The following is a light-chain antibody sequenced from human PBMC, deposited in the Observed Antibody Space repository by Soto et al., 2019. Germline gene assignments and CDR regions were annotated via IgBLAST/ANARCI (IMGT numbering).Light chain of an antibody. J-gene: IGKJ1*01. V-gene: IGKV1-NL1*01. CDR1: QSILKC. CDR3: QRYNNWPLT. Sequence: DIQITQSPSSVSSSVGDGITITCRASQSILKCLNWYQQKPGEAPNLLFSAASKLHSGAPARFSGSGSGTEFTLTISSVQSEDFVVYCCQRYNNWPLTFGQGTKVDIK. CDR2: AAS.